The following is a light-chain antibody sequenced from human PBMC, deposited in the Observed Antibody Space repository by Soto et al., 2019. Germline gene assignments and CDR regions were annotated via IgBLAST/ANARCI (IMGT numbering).Light chain of an antibody. J-gene: IGLJ1*01. Sequence: QSALTQPASVSGSPGQSITISCTGTSNDVGGYNYVSWYQQHPGKAPKLMIYEVSNRPSGVSNRFSGSKSGNTASLTISGLQAEDEADYYCSSYTDTMSYVFGTGTKLTVL. V-gene: IGLV2-14*01. CDR3: SSYTDTMSYV. CDR1: SNDVGGYNY. CDR2: EVS.